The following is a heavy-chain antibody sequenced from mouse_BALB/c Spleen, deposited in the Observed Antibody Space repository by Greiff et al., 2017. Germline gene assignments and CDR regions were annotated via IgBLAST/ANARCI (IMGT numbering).Heavy chain of an antibody. Sequence: EVHLVESGGGLVQPGGSRKLSCAASGFTFSDYGMAWVRQAPGKGPEWVAFISNLAYSIYYADTVTGRFTISRENAKNTLYLEMSSLRSEDTAMYYCARGENWWFAYWGQGTLVTVSA. CDR3: ARGENWWFAY. CDR1: GFTFSDYG. CDR2: ISNLAYSI. J-gene: IGHJ3*01. V-gene: IGHV5-15*02. D-gene: IGHD4-1*01.